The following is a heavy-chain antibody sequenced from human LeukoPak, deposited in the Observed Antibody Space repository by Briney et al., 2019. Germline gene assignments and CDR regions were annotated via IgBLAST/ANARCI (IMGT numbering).Heavy chain of an antibody. D-gene: IGHD3-3*01. CDR3: LLIILGGSSQH. V-gene: IGHV3-74*01. CDR1: GFTFSSYW. Sequence: GGSLRLSCAASGFTFSSYWMNWARQAPGKGLVWVSRIKNDGKITTYADSVKGRFTTSRDNAKNTFYLQMNSLRVEDTAVYYCLLIILGGSSQHWGQGTLVTVSS. CDR2: IKNDGKIT. J-gene: IGHJ1*01.